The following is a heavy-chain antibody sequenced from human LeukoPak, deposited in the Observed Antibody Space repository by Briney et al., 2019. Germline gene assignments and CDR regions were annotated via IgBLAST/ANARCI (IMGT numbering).Heavy chain of an antibody. V-gene: IGHV4-34*01. CDR2: INHSGST. D-gene: IGHD2-2*01. CDR1: GGSFSGYY. Sequence: KSSETLSLTCAVYGGSFSGYYWSWIRQPPGKGLEWIGEINHSGSTNYNPSLKSRVTISVDTSKNQFSPKLRSVTAADTAVYYCARENIVNIPAAIYYYSYMDVWGKGTTVTVSS. CDR3: ARENIVNIPAAIYYYSYMDV. J-gene: IGHJ6*03.